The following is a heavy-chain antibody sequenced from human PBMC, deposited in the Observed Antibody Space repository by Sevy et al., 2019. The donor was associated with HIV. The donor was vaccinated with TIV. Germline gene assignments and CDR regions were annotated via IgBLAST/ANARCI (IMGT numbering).Heavy chain of an antibody. D-gene: IGHD2-15*01. CDR1: GYTFSNYG. V-gene: IGHV1-18*01. CDR2: ISPYNDNT. CDR3: ARGGFCSDGSCRLFDF. Sequence: ASVKVSCRASGYTFSNYGFSWVRQAPGQGLEWMGWISPYNDNTYYAQSFQDRVTMTTDTSTTTAYMELGSLRSDDTAVYYCARGGFCSDGSCRLFDFWGQGTLVTVSS. J-gene: IGHJ4*02.